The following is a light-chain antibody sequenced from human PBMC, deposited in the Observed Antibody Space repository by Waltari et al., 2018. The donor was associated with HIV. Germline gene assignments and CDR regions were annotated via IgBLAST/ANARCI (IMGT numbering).Light chain of an antibody. J-gene: IGLJ3*02. CDR2: ADG. CDR1: TPNIGSSS. V-gene: IGLV1-44*01. Sequence: QSVLTQPPSASGTPGQRVTISCSGSTPNIGSSSVNWYQQFSRAAPKLLIFADGPRPSGVPDRFSCSKSGTSASLVISGLQSEDEADYYCSTWDDRLNGVVFGGGTRLTVV. CDR3: STWDDRLNGVV.